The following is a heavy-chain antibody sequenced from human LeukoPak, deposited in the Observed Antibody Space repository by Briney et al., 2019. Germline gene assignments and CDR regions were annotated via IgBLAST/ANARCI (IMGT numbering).Heavy chain of an antibody. J-gene: IGHJ4*02. Sequence: SVKVSCKASGGTFSSYAISWVRQAPGQGLEWMGRIIPIFGTANYAQKFQGRVTITADKSTSTAYMELSSLRSEDTAVYYCATPSNPNPNRPPYFDYWGQGTLVTVSS. CDR3: ATPSNPNPNRPPYFDY. D-gene: IGHD2-8*01. CDR1: GGTFSSYA. V-gene: IGHV1-69*06. CDR2: IIPIFGTA.